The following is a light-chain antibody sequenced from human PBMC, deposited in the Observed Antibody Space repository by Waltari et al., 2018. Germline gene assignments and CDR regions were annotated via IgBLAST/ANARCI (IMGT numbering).Light chain of an antibody. CDR3: QQHYTSPLT. V-gene: IGKV4-1*01. Sequence: DILMTQSPDSLAVSLGERVTINCKSSQSLFYSSTNKNYLAWYQQKPGQAPKLLIYWASTRETGVPHRCSGSGSGTDFTLTISGLQAEDVAVYYCQQHYTSPLTFGPGTKLDVK. CDR1: QSLFYSSTNKNY. J-gene: IGKJ3*01. CDR2: WAS.